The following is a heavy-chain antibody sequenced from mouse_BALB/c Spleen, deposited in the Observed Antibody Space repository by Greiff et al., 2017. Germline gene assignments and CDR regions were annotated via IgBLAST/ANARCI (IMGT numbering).Heavy chain of an antibody. CDR1: GYTFTDYN. D-gene: IGHD2-4*01. CDR3: ARGRDYDWFAY. Sequence: EVQLQQSGPELVKPGASVKISCKASGYTFTDYNMHWVKQSHGKSLEWIGYIYPYNGGTGYNQKFKSKATLTVDNSSSTAYMELRSLTSEDSAVYYCARGRDYDWFAYWGQGTLVTVSA. CDR2: IYPYNGGT. J-gene: IGHJ3*01. V-gene: IGHV1S29*02.